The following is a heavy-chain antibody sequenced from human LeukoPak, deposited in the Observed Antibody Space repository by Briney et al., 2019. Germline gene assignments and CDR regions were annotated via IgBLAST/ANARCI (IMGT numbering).Heavy chain of an antibody. CDR3: AKERRSYYGSGSYENWFDP. D-gene: IGHD3-10*01. CDR2: ISDGGGST. V-gene: IGHV3-23*01. Sequence: GGSLRLSCAASGFTFSSYAMSWVRQAPGKGLEWVSGISDGGGSTYYADSVKGRFTISRDNSKNTLYLQMNSLRAEDTAVYYCAKERRSYYGSGSYENWFDPWGQGTLVTVSS. J-gene: IGHJ5*02. CDR1: GFTFSSYA.